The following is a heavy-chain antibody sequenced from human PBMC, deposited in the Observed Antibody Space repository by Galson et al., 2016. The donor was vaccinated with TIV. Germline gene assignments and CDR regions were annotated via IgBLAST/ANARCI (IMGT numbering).Heavy chain of an antibody. Sequence: PALVKPTQTLTLTCTFSEFSLTTSGMCVNWIRQPPGKALEWLARIDWDGDEWFNTSLKTRLAISRDTSKNRVVLTMINMDPADTATYFCARSPYGVPDDWGQGTPVTVSS. J-gene: IGHJ4*02. CDR3: ARSPYGVPDD. CDR2: IDWDGDE. V-gene: IGHV2-70*11. CDR1: EFSLTTSGMC. D-gene: IGHD4-17*01.